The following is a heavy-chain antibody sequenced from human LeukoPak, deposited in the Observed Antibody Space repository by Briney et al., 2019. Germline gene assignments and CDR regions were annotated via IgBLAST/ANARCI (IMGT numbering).Heavy chain of an antibody. CDR3: AKDNSYDLTGHDAFDI. Sequence: GGSLRLSCAASGFTFDDYAMHWVRQAPGKGLEWVSGISWNSGSIGYADSVKGRFTISRDNAKNSLYLQMNSLRAEDTALYYCAKDNSYDLTGHDAFDIWGQGTMVTVSS. J-gene: IGHJ3*02. CDR2: ISWNSGSI. CDR1: GFTFDDYA. V-gene: IGHV3-9*01. D-gene: IGHD3-9*01.